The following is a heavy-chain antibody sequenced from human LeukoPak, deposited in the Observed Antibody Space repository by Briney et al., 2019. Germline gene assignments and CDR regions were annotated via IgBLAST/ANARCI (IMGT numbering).Heavy chain of an antibody. J-gene: IGHJ5*02. Sequence: SETLSLTCAVYGGSFSGYYWCWIRQPPGTGLEWIGEINHSGSTNYNPSLKSRVTISVDTSKNQFSLKLSSVTAADTAVYYCARDSYYYDSSGYRAWFDPWGQGALVTVSS. CDR3: ARDSYYYDSSGYRAWFDP. D-gene: IGHD3-22*01. CDR2: INHSGST. V-gene: IGHV4-34*01. CDR1: GGSFSGYY.